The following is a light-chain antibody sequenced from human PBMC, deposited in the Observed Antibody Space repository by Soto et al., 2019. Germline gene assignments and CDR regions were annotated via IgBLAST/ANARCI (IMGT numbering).Light chain of an antibody. CDR3: QQSYSTLLWT. Sequence: INMTQSISSMSASVRDEVTLXLVASQTIMTYLNWYQLKPGKAPKLLIYAASNLQSGVPSRFSGSGSGTDFTLTISSLQPEDFATYFCQQSYSTLLWTVGQGTKVDIK. CDR1: QTIMTY. V-gene: IGKV1-39*01. J-gene: IGKJ1*01. CDR2: AAS.